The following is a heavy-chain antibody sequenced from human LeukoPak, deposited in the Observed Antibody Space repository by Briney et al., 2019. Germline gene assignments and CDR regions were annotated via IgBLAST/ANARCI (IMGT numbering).Heavy chain of an antibody. D-gene: IGHD4-17*01. CDR2: IYSGGST. CDR3: ARDNGDRPLDY. CDR1: GXTVSSNY. Sequence: GGSLRLSCAASGXTVSSNYVSWVRQAPGKGLEWVSVIYSGGSTYYADSVKGRFTISRHNSKNTLYLQMNSLRAEDTAVYYCARDNGDRPLDYWGQGTLVTVSS. J-gene: IGHJ4*02. V-gene: IGHV3-53*04.